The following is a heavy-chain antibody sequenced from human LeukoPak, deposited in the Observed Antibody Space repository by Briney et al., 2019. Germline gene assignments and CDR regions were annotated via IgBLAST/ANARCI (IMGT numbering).Heavy chain of an antibody. CDR3: ARRSYGSWYFDY. Sequence: SETLSLTCTVSGYSISSGYYWGWIRQPPGKGLEWIGSIYHSGSTYYNPSLKSRVTISVDTSKNQFSLKLSSVTAADTAVYYCARRSYGSWYFDYWGQGTLVTVSS. J-gene: IGHJ4*02. CDR1: GYSISSGYY. V-gene: IGHV4-38-2*02. CDR2: IYHSGST. D-gene: IGHD1-26*01.